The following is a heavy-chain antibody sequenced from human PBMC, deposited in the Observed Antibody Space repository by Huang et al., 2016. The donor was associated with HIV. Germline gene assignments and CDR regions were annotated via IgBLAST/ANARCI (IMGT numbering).Heavy chain of an antibody. Sequence: EVQLVESGGGLVQPGGSLRLSCAASGFTFRNHWMHWVRQAPGKGREWVSRIKSDGSDTSHADSVKGRFTISRDNAQNTVHLHMNSLRAEDTAVYFCAKNPSITAVDSDYYYYYMDVWGKGTTVTVS. D-gene: IGHD6-13*01. CDR2: IKSDGSDT. CDR3: AKNPSITAVDSDYYYYYMDV. J-gene: IGHJ6*03. V-gene: IGHV3-74*01. CDR1: GFTFRNHW.